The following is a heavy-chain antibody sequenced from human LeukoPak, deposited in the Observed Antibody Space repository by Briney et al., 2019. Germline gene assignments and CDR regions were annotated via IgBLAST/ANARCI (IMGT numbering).Heavy chain of an antibody. CDR1: GFTVSNYY. CDR3: ARGGSDGGDYSSFDI. Sequence: GGSLRLSCAASGFTVSNYYMSWLRRAPGQGLEWVSVFYTSGSTYDADSVRGRFTISRDKSKNTLYLQMNSLRAEDAAVYYCARGGSDGGDYSSFDIWGLGTMVTVSS. V-gene: IGHV3-66*01. CDR2: FYTSGST. J-gene: IGHJ3*02. D-gene: IGHD4-17*01.